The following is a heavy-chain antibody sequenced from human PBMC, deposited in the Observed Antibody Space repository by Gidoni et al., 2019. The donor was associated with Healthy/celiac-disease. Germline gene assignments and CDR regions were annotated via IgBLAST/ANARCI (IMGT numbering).Heavy chain of an antibody. D-gene: IGHD5-12*01. CDR2: IYYSGST. CDR3: AGHGRDGYN. J-gene: IGHJ4*02. V-gene: IGHV4-39*01. CDR1: GGSISSSSYY. Sequence: QLQLQESGPGLVKPSETLYLTCTVSGGSISSSSYYWGWIRQPPGKGLEWIGSIYYSGSTYSNPSLEIRVTISVDTSKNQFSLKLGSVTAADTAVYYCAGHGRDGYNGGQGTLVTVSS.